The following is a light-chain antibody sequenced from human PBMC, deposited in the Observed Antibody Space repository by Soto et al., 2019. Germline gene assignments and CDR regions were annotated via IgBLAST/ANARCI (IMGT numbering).Light chain of an antibody. CDR3: SSYTNSRTMV. CDR2: DVS. Sequence: QSALTQPASVSGSPGQSITISCTGTSRDVGAYNYVSWYQQHPGKAPKLMIYDVSDRPSGVSNRCSGSKSGNTASLTISGLQAEDEADYYCSSYTNSRTMVFGGGTKLTVL. V-gene: IGLV2-14*01. CDR1: SRDVGAYNY. J-gene: IGLJ2*01.